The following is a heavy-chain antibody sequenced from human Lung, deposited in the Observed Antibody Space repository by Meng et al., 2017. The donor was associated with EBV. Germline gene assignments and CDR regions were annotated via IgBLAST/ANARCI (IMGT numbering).Heavy chain of an antibody. Sequence: QITLTESGPTLVKPPQTLTLTCTFSGFSLSTSEVGVGWIRQPPGKALEWLAVIYWDDDKRYSPSLKSRLTITKDTSKNQVVLTLTNMDPVDTATYYCALFTRSWFDPWGKGTLVTVSS. V-gene: IGHV2-5*02. D-gene: IGHD2-2*01. CDR2: IYWDDDK. CDR1: GFSLSTSEVG. CDR3: ALFTRSWFDP. J-gene: IGHJ5*02.